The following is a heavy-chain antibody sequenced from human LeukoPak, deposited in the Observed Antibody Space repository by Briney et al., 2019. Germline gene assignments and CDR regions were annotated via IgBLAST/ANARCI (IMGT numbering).Heavy chain of an antibody. J-gene: IGHJ6*03. V-gene: IGHV3-53*01. D-gene: IGHD3-3*01. Sequence: PGGSLRLSCAASGFTVSSNYMSWVRQAPGKGLEWVSVIYSGGSTYYADSVKGRFTISRDNSKNTLYLQMNSLRAEDTAVYYCAKTIFGVVISYYYMDVWGKGTTVTVSS. CDR3: AKTIFGVVISYYYMDV. CDR2: IYSGGST. CDR1: GFTVSSNY.